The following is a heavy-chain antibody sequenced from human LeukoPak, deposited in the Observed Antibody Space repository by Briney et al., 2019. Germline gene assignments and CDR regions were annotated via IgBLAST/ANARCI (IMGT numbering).Heavy chain of an antibody. CDR1: GGSISTGTYY. Sequence: SETLSHTCTVSGGSISTGTYYWGWIRQPPGKGLQWIGSIYYSGSTYYNPSLKSRVTIFVDTSKNQFSLKLTSVTAADTAVYYCARHLVVPAAGFDYWGQGTLVTVSS. CDR2: IYYSGST. V-gene: IGHV4-39*01. D-gene: IGHD2-2*01. J-gene: IGHJ4*02. CDR3: ARHLVVPAAGFDY.